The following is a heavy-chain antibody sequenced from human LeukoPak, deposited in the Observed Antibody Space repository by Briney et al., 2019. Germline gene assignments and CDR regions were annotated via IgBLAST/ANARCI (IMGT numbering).Heavy chain of an antibody. CDR1: GFTFSSYA. D-gene: IGHD2-15*01. V-gene: IGHV3-30-3*01. J-gene: IGHJ4*02. CDR2: ISYDGSNK. CDR3: ARGVVGAIPDY. Sequence: GGSLRLSCAASGFTFSSYAMHWVRQAPGKGLEWVAVISYDGSNKYYADSVKGRFTISRDNSKNTLYLQMNSLRAEDTAVYYCARGVVGAIPDYWGQGTLVTVSS.